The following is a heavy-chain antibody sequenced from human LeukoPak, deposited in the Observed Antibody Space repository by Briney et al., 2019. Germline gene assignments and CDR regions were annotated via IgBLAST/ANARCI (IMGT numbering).Heavy chain of an antibody. J-gene: IGHJ6*03. D-gene: IGHD4-17*01. CDR2: IYYSGST. Sequence: SGTLSLTCTVSGGSISSYYWSWIRQPPGKGLEWIGYIYYSGSTNYNPSLKSRVTISVDTSKNQFSLKLSSVTAADTAVYYCARTGDYNYYYYYMDVWGKGTTVTISS. CDR1: GGSISSYY. V-gene: IGHV4-59*01. CDR3: ARTGDYNYYYYYMDV.